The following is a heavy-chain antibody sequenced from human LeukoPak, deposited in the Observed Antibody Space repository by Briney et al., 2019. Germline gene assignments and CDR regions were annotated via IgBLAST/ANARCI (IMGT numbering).Heavy chain of an antibody. J-gene: IGHJ4*02. CDR3: ARGLTSMPPGGY. V-gene: IGHV4-34*01. CDR2: INHSGST. Sequence: SETLSLTCAVYGGSFSGYYWSWIRQPPGKGLEWIGEINHSGSTNYNPSLKSRVTILVDTSKNQFSLKLSSVTAADTAVYYCARGLTSMPPGGYWGQGTLVTVPS. D-gene: IGHD2/OR15-2a*01. CDR1: GGSFSGYY.